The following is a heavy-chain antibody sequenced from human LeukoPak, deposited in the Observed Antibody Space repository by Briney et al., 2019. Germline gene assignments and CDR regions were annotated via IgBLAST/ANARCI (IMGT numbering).Heavy chain of an antibody. D-gene: IGHD1-26*01. J-gene: IGHJ4*02. CDR1: GFTFSSYG. Sequence: GGSLRLSCAASGFTFSSYGMHWARQAPGKGLEWVAVIWYDGSNKYYADSVKGRFTIPRDNSKNTLYLQMNSLRAEDTAVYYCARDTDGGSAIDYWGQGTLVTVSS. CDR3: ARDTDGGSAIDY. V-gene: IGHV3-33*01. CDR2: IWYDGSNK.